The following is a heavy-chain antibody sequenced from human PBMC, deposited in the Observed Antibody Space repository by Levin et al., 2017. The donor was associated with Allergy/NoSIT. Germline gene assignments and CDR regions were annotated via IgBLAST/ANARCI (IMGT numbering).Heavy chain of an antibody. D-gene: IGHD4-17*01. J-gene: IGHJ4*02. Sequence: GGSLRLSCAASGFTFNSYGMNWVRQAPGKGLEWVSYISYTGSYTYYADSLKGRFTISRDNAKNSLYLQMNSLRDEDTAVYYCARAETTTGWYVDYWGQGTLVTVSS. CDR1: GFTFNSYG. V-gene: IGHV3-48*02. CDR2: ISYTGSYT. CDR3: ARAETTTGWYVDY.